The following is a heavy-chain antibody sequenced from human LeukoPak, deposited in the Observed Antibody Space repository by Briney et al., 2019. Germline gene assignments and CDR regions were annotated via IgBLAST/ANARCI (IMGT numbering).Heavy chain of an antibody. CDR3: AKTTVTAEEYFYYYMDA. CDR2: IITYNGNT. V-gene: IGHV1-18*01. Sequence: ASVKVSCKTSGYTFTSYAISWVRQAPGQGLEWMGWIITYNGNTYYSQKLQGRVTMTTDTSTSTAYMELRSLRSDDTAVYFCAKTTVTAEEYFYYYMDAWGKGTTVTVSS. J-gene: IGHJ6*03. D-gene: IGHD4-17*01. CDR1: GYTFTSYA.